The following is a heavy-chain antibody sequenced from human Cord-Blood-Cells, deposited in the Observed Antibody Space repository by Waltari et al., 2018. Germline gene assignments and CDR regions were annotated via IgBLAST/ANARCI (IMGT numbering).Heavy chain of an antibody. J-gene: IGHJ4*02. CDR1: GSPLRSYV. CDR2: IGDDGSNK. Sequence: QVQMVESGGGVVQPGRFLRPSCAASGSPLRSYVVHWVRQAPGKGLEWVAVIGDDGSNKYYADSVKGRFTISRDNSKNTLYLQMNSLRAEDTAVYYCARGGYYYDGWGQGTLVTVSS. CDR3: ARGGYYYDG. V-gene: IGHV3-33*01. D-gene: IGHD3-22*01.